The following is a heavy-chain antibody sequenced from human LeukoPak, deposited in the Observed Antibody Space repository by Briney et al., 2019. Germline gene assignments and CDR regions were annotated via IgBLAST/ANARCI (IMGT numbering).Heavy chain of an antibody. CDR1: GGSISSSSYY. CDR3: ARGAYDFWSGSRNWFDP. CDR2: IYYSGST. V-gene: IGHV4-61*05. Sequence: SETLSLTCTVSGGSISSSSYYWGWIRQPPGKGLEWIGYIYYSGSTNYNPSLKSRVTISVDTSKNQFSLKLSSVTAADTAVYYCARGAYDFWSGSRNWFDPWGQGTLVTVSS. D-gene: IGHD3-3*01. J-gene: IGHJ5*02.